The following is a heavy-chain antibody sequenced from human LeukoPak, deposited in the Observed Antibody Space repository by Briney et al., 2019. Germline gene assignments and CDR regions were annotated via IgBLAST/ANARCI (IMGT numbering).Heavy chain of an antibody. J-gene: IGHJ4*02. CDR3: AKAIWVAATTSWFCFDY. V-gene: IGHV3-30*02. Sequence: GSLGLSCAASGFGFGGYGMHWVRQAPGKGLDWVAFIHSDGAKTYYADSVKGRFTISRDNSKNTQSLHMHSLRAEDTAVYYCAKAIWVAATTSWFCFDYWGQGTLVTVSS. CDR2: IHSDGAKT. CDR1: GFGFGGYG. D-gene: IGHD4-11*01.